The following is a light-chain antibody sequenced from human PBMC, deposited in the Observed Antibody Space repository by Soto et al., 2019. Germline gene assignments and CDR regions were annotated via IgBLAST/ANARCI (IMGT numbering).Light chain of an antibody. CDR1: QDINSY. CDR2: AAS. Sequence: DVQMTQSPSSLSASVGDRVTITCRASQDINSYLAWYQQKPGNAPKSLIYAASSLQTGVPSRFSGRESGTDFTLTISNLQPEDSSTYYCQQYNLYPLTVGGGTKVEIK. V-gene: IGKV1D-16*01. J-gene: IGKJ4*01. CDR3: QQYNLYPLT.